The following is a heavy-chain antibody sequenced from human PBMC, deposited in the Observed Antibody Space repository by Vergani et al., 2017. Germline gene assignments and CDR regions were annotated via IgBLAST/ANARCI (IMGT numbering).Heavy chain of an antibody. J-gene: IGHJ6*02. V-gene: IGHV3-21*06. Sequence: EEHLVESGGGLVKPGGSLRLSCVASGFTFGSYSVNWVRQAPGRGLEWVSSISSSGNYVYYAASVMGRFSISRDNAKNLLSLQMNSLRADDTAVYYCARDQGSGTNRHHYGLDVWGQGTTVTVSS. CDR3: ARDQGSGTNRHHYGLDV. CDR2: ISSSGNYV. CDR1: GFTFGSYS. D-gene: IGHD2-8*01.